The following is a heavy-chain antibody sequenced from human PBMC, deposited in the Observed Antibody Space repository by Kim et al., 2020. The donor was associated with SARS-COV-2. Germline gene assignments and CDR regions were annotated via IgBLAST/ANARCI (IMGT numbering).Heavy chain of an antibody. CDR3: ARGSEWYFGL. CDR1: GFTFSSFN. Sequence: GGSLRLSCVASGFTFSSFNMNWVRQAPGKGLEWVSYITSSSAIHYADSVRGRFTISRDNAKNSLYLQMRSLRAEDTAVYYCARGSEWYFGLWGRGTLVTV. J-gene: IGHJ2*01. CDR2: ITSSSAI. V-gene: IGHV3-48*04.